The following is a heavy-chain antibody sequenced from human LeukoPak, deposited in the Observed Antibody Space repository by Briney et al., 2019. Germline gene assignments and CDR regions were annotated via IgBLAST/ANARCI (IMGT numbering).Heavy chain of an antibody. CDR2: IIPIFGIA. V-gene: IGHV1-69*04. Sequence: GASVKVSCKASGYTFTGYYMHWVRQAPGQGLEWMGRIIPIFGIANYAQKFQGRVTITADKSTSTAYMELSSLRSEDTAVYYCARDPEPNSSGSYLGWGQGTLVTVSS. CDR1: GYTFTGYY. J-gene: IGHJ4*02. CDR3: ARDPEPNSSGSYLG. D-gene: IGHD1-26*01.